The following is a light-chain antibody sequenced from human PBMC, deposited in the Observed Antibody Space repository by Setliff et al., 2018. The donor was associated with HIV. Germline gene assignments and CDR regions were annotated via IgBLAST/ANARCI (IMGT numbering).Light chain of an antibody. CDR1: QSLVHSNGMTY. Sequence: EIVMTQSPLSSPVTLGQAASISCRSSQSLVHSNGMTYLSWYQQRPGQPPRLLIYEISKRFSGVPDRFTGSGAGTDFTLNIRRVEAEDVGVYFCMQAKEYPRTFGPGTKVDIK. V-gene: IGKV2-24*01. CDR2: EIS. CDR3: MQAKEYPRT. J-gene: IGKJ1*01.